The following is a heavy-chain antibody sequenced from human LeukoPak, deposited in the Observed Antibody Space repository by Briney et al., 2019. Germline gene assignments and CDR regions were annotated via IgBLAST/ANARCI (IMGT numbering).Heavy chain of an antibody. CDR3: AKGPTYPKLRYFDWFDY. J-gene: IGHJ4*02. Sequence: GGSLRLSCAASGFTFSSYAMHWVRQAPGKGLEWVAVISYDGSNKYYADSVKGRFTISRDNSKNTLYLQMNSLRAEDTAVYYCAKGPTYPKLRYFDWFDYWGQGTLVTVSS. CDR1: GFTFSSYA. V-gene: IGHV3-30*04. CDR2: ISYDGSNK. D-gene: IGHD3-9*01.